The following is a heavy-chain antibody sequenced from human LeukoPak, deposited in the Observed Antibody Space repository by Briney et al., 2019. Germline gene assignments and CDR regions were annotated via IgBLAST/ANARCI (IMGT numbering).Heavy chain of an antibody. Sequence: SETLSLTCTVSGGSISSSSYYWGWIRQPPGKGLEWIGRIYYSGSTYYNPSLKSRVTISVDTSKNQFSLKLSSVTAADTAVYYCARREESSGDNDAFDIWGQGTMVTVSS. J-gene: IGHJ3*02. CDR3: ARREESSGDNDAFDI. V-gene: IGHV4-39*01. CDR1: GGSISSSSYY. CDR2: IYYSGST. D-gene: IGHD2-15*01.